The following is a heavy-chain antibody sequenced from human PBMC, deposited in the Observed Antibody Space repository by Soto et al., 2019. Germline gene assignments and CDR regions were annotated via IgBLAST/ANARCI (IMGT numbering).Heavy chain of an antibody. CDR1: GASISSSGYY. CDR2: IYYGGST. Sequence: QLQLQESGPGLVKPSETLSLTCTVSGASISSSGYYWGWIRQPPGKGLEWIGSIYYGGSTYYNPSLKSRVTISVDTSKKQFFLRLSSVTAADTAVYYCARRAAYGDYSDNWGQGTQVTVSS. D-gene: IGHD4-17*01. J-gene: IGHJ4*02. CDR3: ARRAAYGDYSDN. V-gene: IGHV4-39*01.